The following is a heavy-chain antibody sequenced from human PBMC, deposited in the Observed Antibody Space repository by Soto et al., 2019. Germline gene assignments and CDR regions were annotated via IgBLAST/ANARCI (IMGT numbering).Heavy chain of an antibody. V-gene: IGHV1-2*02. CDR2: INPKNDIGGK. D-gene: IGHD2-8*01. CDR3: AKVRGTKWYSDWFDP. CDR1: GYNFSDSY. Sequence: QVQLVQSGAEVRKPGASVKVSCKSSGYNFSDSYLPWVRQAPGQGLEWMGWINPKNDIGGKNYAQNFRGRVTMTRDTSIPTAYMELTRLTSDDTAVYYCAKVRGTKWYSDWFDPWGQGTLVIVSS. J-gene: IGHJ5*02.